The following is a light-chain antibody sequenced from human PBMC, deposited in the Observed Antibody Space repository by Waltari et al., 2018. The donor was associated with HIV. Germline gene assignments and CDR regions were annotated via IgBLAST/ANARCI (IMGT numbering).Light chain of an antibody. CDR3: STYTVSSKLV. J-gene: IGLJ3*02. Sequence: QSALAQSASVSGSAGQSTTISCTGTSSDVVGSPHASWYHQHPGKAPKLMLYEVSCRPSGVVHRFYGSRSGNAAALTISGLQADDDADYYCSTYTVSSKLVFGGGTKLTVL. CDR1: SSDVVGSPH. V-gene: IGLV2-14*01. CDR2: EVS.